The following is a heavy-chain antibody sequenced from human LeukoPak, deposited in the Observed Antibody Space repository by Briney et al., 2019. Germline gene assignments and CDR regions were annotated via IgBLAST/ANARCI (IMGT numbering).Heavy chain of an antibody. CDR1: GYTFTGYY. D-gene: IGHD3-9*01. V-gene: IGHV1-2*02. CDR3: AREYYDILTGSLDY. J-gene: IGHJ4*02. Sequence: ASVKVSCKASGYTFTGYYMHWVRQAPGQGLEWMGWINPHSGGTKFAQKFQGRVTMTRDTSISTAYMEVSRLRSDDAAVYYCAREYYDILTGSLDYWGQGPLVTVSS. CDR2: INPHSGGT.